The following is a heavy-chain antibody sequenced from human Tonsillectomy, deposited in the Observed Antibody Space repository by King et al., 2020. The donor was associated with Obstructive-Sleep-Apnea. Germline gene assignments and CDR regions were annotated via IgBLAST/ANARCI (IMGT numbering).Heavy chain of an antibody. V-gene: IGHV1-69*09. J-gene: IGHJ2*01. CDR1: GGTFSSYA. CDR2: IIPILGIA. CDR3: ARVKMREMATRHWYFDL. D-gene: IGHD5-24*01. Sequence: LQLVQSGAEVKKPGSSVKVSCKASGGTFSSYAISWVRQAPGQGLEWMGGIIPILGIANYAQKFQGRVTITADKSTSTAYMELSSLRSEDTAVYYCARVKMREMATRHWYFDLWGRGTLVTVSS.